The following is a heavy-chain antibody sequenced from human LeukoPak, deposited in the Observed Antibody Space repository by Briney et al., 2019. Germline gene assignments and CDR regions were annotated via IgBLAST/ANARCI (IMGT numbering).Heavy chain of an antibody. Sequence: SVKVSCKASGYTFTSYYIHWVRQAPGQGLEWMGGIIPIFGTANYAQKFQGRVTITADESTSTAYMELSSLRSEDTAVYYCARGSSGGSCYSCWFDPWGQGTLVTVSS. CDR1: GYTFTSYY. J-gene: IGHJ5*02. CDR2: IIPIFGTA. V-gene: IGHV1-69*13. D-gene: IGHD2-15*01. CDR3: ARGSSGGSCYSCWFDP.